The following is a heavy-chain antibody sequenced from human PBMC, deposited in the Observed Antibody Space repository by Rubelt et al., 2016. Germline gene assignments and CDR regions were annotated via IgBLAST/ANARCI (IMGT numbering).Heavy chain of an antibody. CDR2: INPNSGGT. Sequence: GLEWMGRINPNSGGTNYAQKFQGRVTMTRDTSISTAYMELRTLRSDDTAVYYCAREVASVGTRLFDSWGQGTLVTVSS. D-gene: IGHD2-21*02. CDR3: AREVASVGTRLFDS. J-gene: IGHJ4*02. V-gene: IGHV1-2*06.